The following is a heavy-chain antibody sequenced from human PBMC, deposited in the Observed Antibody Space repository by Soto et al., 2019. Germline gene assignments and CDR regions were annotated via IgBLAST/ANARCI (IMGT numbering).Heavy chain of an antibody. D-gene: IGHD2-2*02. CDR2: ISYDGSNK. J-gene: IGHJ4*02. CDR3: AKDRPYDVVVPAAILDY. CDR1: GFTFSSYG. Sequence: GGSLRLSCAASGFTFSSYGMHWVRQAPGKGLEWVAVISYDGSNKYYADSVKGRFSISRDNSKNTLYLQMNSLRAEDTAVYYCAKDRPYDVVVPAAILDYWGQGTLVTVSS. V-gene: IGHV3-30*18.